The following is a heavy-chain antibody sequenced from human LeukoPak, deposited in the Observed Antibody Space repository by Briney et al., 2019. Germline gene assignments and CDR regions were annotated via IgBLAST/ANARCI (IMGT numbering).Heavy chain of an antibody. V-gene: IGHV3-21*01. CDR1: GFTFSSYS. J-gene: IGHJ6*02. CDR3: ARDDLARYCSGGSCYSGYYYGMDV. Sequence: GGSLRLSCAASGFTFSSYSMNWVRQAPGKGLEWVSSISSSSSYIYYADSVKGRFTISRDNAKNSLCLQMNSLRAEDTAVYYCARDDLARYCSGGSCYSGYYYGMDVWGQGTTVTVSS. CDR2: ISSSSSYI. D-gene: IGHD2-15*01.